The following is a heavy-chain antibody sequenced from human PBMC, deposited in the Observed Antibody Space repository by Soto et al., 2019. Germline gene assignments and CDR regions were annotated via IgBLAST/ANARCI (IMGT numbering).Heavy chain of an antibody. CDR2: ISSSSDII. V-gene: IGHV3-48*02. CDR1: GFSFGIWS. CDR3: ARVSSVYATYFFDY. Sequence: EVQLVESGGGLVQPGGSLRLSCAASGFSFGIWSMNWVRQAPGKGLEWVSHISSSSDIIYYADSVKGRFTISRDNAENSLYLHMNSLRDEDTAGYYCARVSSVYATYFFDYWGQGTLVTVSS. D-gene: IGHD2-8*01. J-gene: IGHJ4*02.